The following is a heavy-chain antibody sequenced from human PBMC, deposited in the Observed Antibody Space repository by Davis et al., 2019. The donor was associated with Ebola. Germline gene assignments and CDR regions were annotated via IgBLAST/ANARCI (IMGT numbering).Heavy chain of an antibody. CDR2: ISYDGSNK. D-gene: IGHD5-24*01. CDR3: ARDWGDGYNYVPLGY. J-gene: IGHJ4*02. Sequence: PGGSLRLSCAASGFTFSSYSMNWVRQAPGKGLEWVAVISYDGSNKYYADSVKGRFTISRDNSKNTLYLQMNSLRAEDTAVYYCARDWGDGYNYVPLGYWGQGTLVTVSS. V-gene: IGHV3-30*03. CDR1: GFTFSSYS.